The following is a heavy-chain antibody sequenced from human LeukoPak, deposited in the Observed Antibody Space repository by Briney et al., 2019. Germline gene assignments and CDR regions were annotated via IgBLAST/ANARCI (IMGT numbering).Heavy chain of an antibody. CDR3: AGEGDGYQYYFDY. J-gene: IGHJ4*02. CDR1: GGTFSSYA. V-gene: IGHV1-69*01. D-gene: IGHD5-24*01. CDR2: IIPIFGIA. Sequence: SVKVSCKASGGTFSSYAISWVRQAPGQGLEWMGGIIPIFGIANYAQKFQGRVTITADESTSTAYMELSSLRSEDTAVYYCAGEGDGYQYYFDYWGQGTLVTVSS.